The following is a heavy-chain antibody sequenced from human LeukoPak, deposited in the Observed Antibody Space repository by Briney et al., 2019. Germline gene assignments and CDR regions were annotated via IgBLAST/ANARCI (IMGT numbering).Heavy chain of an antibody. J-gene: IGHJ4*02. V-gene: IGHV3-7*01. D-gene: IGHD5-24*01. Sequence: PGGSLRLSCAASGFPFSSHWMSWVRQAPGKGLEWVANLNEDGSKRYYVASVKGRFTISRDNAKNSLYLHINSLRVEDTAAYYCARDGRDGFIDYWGQGTLVTVSS. CDR2: LNEDGSKR. CDR1: GFPFSSHW. CDR3: ARDGRDGFIDY.